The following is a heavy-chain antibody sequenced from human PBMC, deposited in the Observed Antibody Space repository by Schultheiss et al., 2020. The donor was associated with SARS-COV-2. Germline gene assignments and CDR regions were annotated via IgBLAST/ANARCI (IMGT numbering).Heavy chain of an antibody. V-gene: IGHV3-7*01. J-gene: IGHJ6*02. Sequence: GGSLRLSCAASGFTFSSYWMSWVRQAPGKGLEWVANIKQDGSEKYYVDSVKGRFTISRDNAKNSLYLQMNSLRAEDTAVYYCARDHPEDYYYYGMDVWGQGTTVTVSS. CDR3: ARDHPEDYYYYGMDV. CDR2: IKQDGSEK. CDR1: GFTFSSYW.